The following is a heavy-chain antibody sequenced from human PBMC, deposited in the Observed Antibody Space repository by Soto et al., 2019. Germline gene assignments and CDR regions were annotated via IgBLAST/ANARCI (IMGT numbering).Heavy chain of an antibody. J-gene: IGHJ4*02. D-gene: IGHD5-18*01. Sequence: GGSLRLSCAASGFTFSNYAITWVRQAPGKGLEWVSGVSGSGGSTNYADAVKGRFTISRDNSKNTLYLQMNSLRAEDTAVYYCAKDRWDTTMTYYFDSWGEGTRVTVSS. CDR2: VSGSGGST. V-gene: IGHV3-23*01. CDR1: GFTFSNYA. CDR3: AKDRWDTTMTYYFDS.